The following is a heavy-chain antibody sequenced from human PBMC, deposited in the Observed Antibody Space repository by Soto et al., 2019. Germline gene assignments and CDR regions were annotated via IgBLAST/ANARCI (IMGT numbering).Heavy chain of an antibody. D-gene: IGHD3-22*01. CDR3: AKVSARAYYYGSSGYSYFDN. CDR2: IRSKANSYAT. V-gene: IGHV3-73*01. Sequence: PGGSLRLSCAASGFTFSGSAMHWVRQASGKGLEWVGRIRSKANSYATAYAASVKGRFTISRDNSKNTLYLQMNSLRAEDTAVNYCAKVSARAYYYGSSGYSYFDNWGQGTLVTVSS. CDR1: GFTFSGSA. J-gene: IGHJ4*02.